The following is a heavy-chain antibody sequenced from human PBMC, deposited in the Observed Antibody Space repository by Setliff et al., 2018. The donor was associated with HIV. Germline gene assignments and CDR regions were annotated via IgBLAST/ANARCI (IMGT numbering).Heavy chain of an antibody. CDR1: GLTLSTYS. D-gene: IGHD2-8*01. CDR2: IDPTGTYT. CDR3: LLPCTSGWHNWADP. V-gene: IGHV3-23*05. Sequence: GGSLRLSCAASGLTLSTYSMSWVRQAPGKGLQWVSAIDPTGTYTYYADAVKGRFTISRDNFRNTLSLQMNSLTAEDSAIYYCLLPCTSGWHNWADPWGQGTLVTVSS. J-gene: IGHJ5*02.